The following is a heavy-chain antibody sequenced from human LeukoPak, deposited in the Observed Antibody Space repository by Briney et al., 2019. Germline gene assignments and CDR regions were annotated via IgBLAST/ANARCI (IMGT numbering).Heavy chain of an antibody. CDR2: VRSDGSHD. CDR3: AKDARSFDWLFDH. CDR1: GFAFSTYG. V-gene: IGHV3-30*02. J-gene: IGHJ4*02. D-gene: IGHD3-9*01. Sequence: PGGSLRLSCVASGFAFSTYGMHWVRQAPGKGLEWVAYVRSDGSHDSYADSVTGRFTISRDNSKNTLFLQMNSLIAEDTSMYYCAKDARSFDWLFDHWGQGILVTVSS.